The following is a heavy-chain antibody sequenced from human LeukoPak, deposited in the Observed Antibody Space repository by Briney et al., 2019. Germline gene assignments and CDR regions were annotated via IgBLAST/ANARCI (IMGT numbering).Heavy chain of an antibody. CDR1: GFTFSTYA. CDR3: ARDPGSPDTAMGTPDY. CDR2: ISWNSGSI. V-gene: IGHV3-9*01. J-gene: IGHJ4*02. D-gene: IGHD5-18*01. Sequence: GGSLRPSCAASGFTFSTYAMHWVRQAPGKGLEWVSGISWNSGSIGYADSVKGRFTISRDNAKNSLYLQMNSLRAEDTAVYYCARDPGSPDTAMGTPDYWGQGTLVTVSS.